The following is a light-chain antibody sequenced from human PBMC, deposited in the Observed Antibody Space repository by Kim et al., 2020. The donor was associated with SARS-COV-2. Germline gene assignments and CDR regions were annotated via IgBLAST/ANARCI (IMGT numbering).Light chain of an antibody. V-gene: IGKV1-27*01. CDR2: AAS. Sequence: DIQMTQSPASLSVAVGDRVTITCRASQGITNSLAWYQQKPGKVPQLLIYAASALQSGVTSRFSGSGSGTDFTLTISSLQPEDVATYYCQKYNSDPWTFGQGTKVEIK. CDR3: QKYNSDPWT. J-gene: IGKJ1*01. CDR1: QGITNS.